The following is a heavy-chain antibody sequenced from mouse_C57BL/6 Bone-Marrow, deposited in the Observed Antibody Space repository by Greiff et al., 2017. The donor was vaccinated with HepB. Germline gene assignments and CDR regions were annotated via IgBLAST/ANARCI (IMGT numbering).Heavy chain of an antibody. CDR1: GFSLTSYG. D-gene: IGHD3-3*01. J-gene: IGHJ3*01. Sequence: QVQLQQSGPGLVQPSQSLSITCTVSGFSLTSYGVHWVRQSPGKGLEWLGVIGSGGSTDYNAAFISRLSISKDNSKSHVFFKMNSLQADDTAIYYCARGGDLAYWGQGTLVTVSA. CDR2: IGSGGST. CDR3: ARGGDLAY. V-gene: IGHV2-2*01.